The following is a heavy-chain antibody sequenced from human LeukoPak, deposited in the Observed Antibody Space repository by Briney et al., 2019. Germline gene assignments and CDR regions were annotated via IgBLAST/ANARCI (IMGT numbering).Heavy chain of an antibody. V-gene: IGHV1-69*13. CDR3: ARDFTIFGVVTPLGYYYYMDV. D-gene: IGHD3-3*01. CDR1: GGTFSSYA. J-gene: IGHJ6*03. CDR2: IIPIFGTA. Sequence: ASVKVSCKASGGTFSSYAISWVRQAPGQGLEWMGGIIPIFGTANYAQKFQGRVTITADESTSTAYMELSSLRSEDTAVYYCARDFTIFGVVTPLGYYYYMDVWGKGTTVTVSS.